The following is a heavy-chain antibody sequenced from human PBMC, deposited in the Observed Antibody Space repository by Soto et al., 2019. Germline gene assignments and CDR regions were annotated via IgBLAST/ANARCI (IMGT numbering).Heavy chain of an antibody. CDR3: ASHLGNWNQPPQY. CDR2: ISSSSSTI. D-gene: IGHD1-1*01. CDR1: GFTFSSYS. Sequence: PGGSLRLSCAASGFTFSSYSMNWVRQAPGKGLEWVSYISSSSSTIYYADSVKGRFTISRDNAKNSLYLQMNSLRAEDTAVYYCASHLGNWNQPPQYWGQGTLVTVSS. J-gene: IGHJ4*02. V-gene: IGHV3-48*01.